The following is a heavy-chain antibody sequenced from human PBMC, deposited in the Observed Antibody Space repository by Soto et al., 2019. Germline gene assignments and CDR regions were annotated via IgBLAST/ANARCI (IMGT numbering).Heavy chain of an antibody. CDR2: FYYSGST. CDR1: GGSISSYY. CDR3: ARVRIATNYYYYYYMDV. V-gene: IGHV4-59*01. Sequence: SETLSLTCTVSGGSISSYYWSWIRQPPGKGLEWIGFFYYSGSTNYNPSLKSRVTISVDTSKNHFSLKLSSVTAADTAVYYCARVRIATNYYYYYYMDVWGKGTTVTVSS. D-gene: IGHD6-13*01. J-gene: IGHJ6*03.